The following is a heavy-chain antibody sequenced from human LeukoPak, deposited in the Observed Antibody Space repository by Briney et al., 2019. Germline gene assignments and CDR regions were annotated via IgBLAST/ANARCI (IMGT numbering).Heavy chain of an antibody. CDR2: IHHSGST. V-gene: IGHV4-4*02. CDR1: GDSISSTNW. D-gene: IGHD6-13*01. J-gene: IGHJ4*02. CDR3: ARPGIAAAGTRGFDY. Sequence: PSGTLSLTCAVSGDSISSTNWWSWVRQPPGKGLECIGEIHHSGSTNYNPSLKSRVTISVDTSKNQFSLKLSSVTAADTAVYYCARPGIAAAGTRGFDYWGQGTLVTVSS.